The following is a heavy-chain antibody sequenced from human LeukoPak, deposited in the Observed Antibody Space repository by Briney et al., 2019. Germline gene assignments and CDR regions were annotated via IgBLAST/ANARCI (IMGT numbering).Heavy chain of an antibody. CDR1: GGSFSGYY. Sequence: SETLSLTCAVYGGSFSGYYWSWIRQPPGKGLDWIGEINHSGSTNYNPSLKSRVTISVDTSKNQFSLKLSSVTAADMAVYYCARARMTTASYYYYYGMDVWGQGTTVTVSS. J-gene: IGHJ6*02. D-gene: IGHD4-11*01. CDR2: INHSGST. CDR3: ARARMTTASYYYYYGMDV. V-gene: IGHV4-34*01.